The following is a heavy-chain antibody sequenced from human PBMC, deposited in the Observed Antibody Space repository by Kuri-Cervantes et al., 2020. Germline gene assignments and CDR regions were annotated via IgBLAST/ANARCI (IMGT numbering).Heavy chain of an antibody. V-gene: IGHV1-2*02. CDR2: INPNSGGT. D-gene: IGHD6-19*01. J-gene: IGHJ3*02. Sequence: ASVKVSCKASGYTFTGYYMHWVRQAPGQGLEWMGWINPNSGGTNYTQKFQGRVTMTRDTSISTAYMELSRLRSDDTAVYYCARGHSSGWHSYTFDIWGRGTMVTVSS. CDR3: ARGHSSGWHSYTFDI. CDR1: GYTFTGYY.